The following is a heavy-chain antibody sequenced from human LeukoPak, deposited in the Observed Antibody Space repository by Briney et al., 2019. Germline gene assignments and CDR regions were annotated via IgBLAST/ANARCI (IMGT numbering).Heavy chain of an antibody. CDR1: GYTFTSYG. CDR2: ISAYNGNT. Sequence: VASVKVSCKASGYTFTSYGISWVRQAPGQGLEWMGWISAYNGNTNYAQKLQGRVTMTTDTSTSTAYMELRSLRSDDTAVYYCARGGSYYYDSSGYFPDYWGQGTLVTVSS. V-gene: IGHV1-18*01. D-gene: IGHD3-22*01. J-gene: IGHJ4*02. CDR3: ARGGSYYYDSSGYFPDY.